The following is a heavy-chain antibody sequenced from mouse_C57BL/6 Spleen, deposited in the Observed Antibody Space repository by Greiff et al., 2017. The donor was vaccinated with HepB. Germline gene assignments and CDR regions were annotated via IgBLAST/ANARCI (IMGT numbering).Heavy chain of an antibody. J-gene: IGHJ2*01. CDR3: ARGDYGSFDY. CDR2: INPSTGGT. V-gene: IGHV1-42*01. CDR1: GYSFTGYY. Sequence: EVQLQQSGPELVKPGASVKISCKASGYSFTGYYMNWVKQSPEKSLEWIGEINPSTGGTTYNQKFKAKATLTVDKSSSTAYMQRKSLTSEDSAVYYCARGDYGSFDYWGQGTTLTVSS. D-gene: IGHD1-1*01.